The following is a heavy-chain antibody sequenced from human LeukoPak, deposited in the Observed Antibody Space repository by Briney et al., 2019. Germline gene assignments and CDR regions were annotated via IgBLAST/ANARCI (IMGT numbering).Heavy chain of an antibody. D-gene: IGHD2-15*01. J-gene: IGHJ4*02. Sequence: ALRLSCAATGFTFICYRSHEVRQAPGRELEGVSPSSGSGGSTYYADSVKGRFTISRDNSKKTLYLQMISLRAEDTAVYYCAKDGYCSGGSCSYFDYWGQGTLVTVSS. CDR2: SSGSGGST. V-gene: IGHV3-23*01. CDR3: AKDGYCSGGSCSYFDY. CDR1: GFTFICYR.